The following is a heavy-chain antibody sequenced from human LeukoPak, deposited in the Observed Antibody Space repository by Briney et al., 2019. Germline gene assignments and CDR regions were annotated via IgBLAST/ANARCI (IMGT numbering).Heavy chain of an antibody. CDR3: SRDVEPLLNRRHV. J-gene: IGHJ6*02. CDR1: GFSCADFG. CDR2: LWNGGFDH. V-gene: IGHV3-33*01. Sequence: GRSLRLSCAASGFSCADFGMHWVGQAAGKGLEGVAVLWNGGFDHFYRDSVRGRFTISRDGPKNTLYLPMDGLRADDTAVHYFSRDVEPLLNRRHVWGQGTTLLVSS. D-gene: IGHD1-26*01.